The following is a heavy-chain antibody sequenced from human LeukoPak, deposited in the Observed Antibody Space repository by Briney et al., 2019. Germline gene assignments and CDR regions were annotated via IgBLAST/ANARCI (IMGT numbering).Heavy chain of an antibody. CDR3: AKDIHPGLDSGASCCFDY. CDR1: GYTFSRHG. CDR2: VSGYNGNT. V-gene: IGHV1-18*01. J-gene: IGHJ4*02. D-gene: IGHD3-22*01. Sequence: ASVKVSCKTPGYTFSRHGITWVRQAPGQGLEWMGWVSGYNGNTNYAQNVQGRVTMTTDTSTNTAYMELRSLRSDDTAVYYCAKDIHPGLDSGASCCFDYWGQGTPVTVSS.